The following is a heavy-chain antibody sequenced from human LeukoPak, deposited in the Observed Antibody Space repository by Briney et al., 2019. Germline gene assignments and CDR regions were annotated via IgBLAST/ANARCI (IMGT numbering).Heavy chain of an antibody. Sequence: SVKVSFKASGFTFSNSAMQWVRQAPGQRLEWIGWIVVASGNTKYAQKFQERVTITRDMSTSTAYMELSSLRPEDTAVYYRAAAPIEMQQRGFDYWGQGSLVTVSS. D-gene: IGHD5-24*01. CDR1: GFTFSNSA. J-gene: IGHJ4*02. CDR2: IVVASGNT. CDR3: AAAPIEMQQRGFDY. V-gene: IGHV1-58*02.